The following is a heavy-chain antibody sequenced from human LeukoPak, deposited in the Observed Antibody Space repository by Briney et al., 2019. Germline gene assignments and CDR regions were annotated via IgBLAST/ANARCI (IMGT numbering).Heavy chain of an antibody. D-gene: IGHD3-16*01. CDR1: GFTFSSYA. CDR2: ISGSGATT. J-gene: IGHJ4*02. Sequence: GGSLRLSCAASGFTFSSYAMSWVRQAQGQGLEWVSGISGSGATTYYTDLVKGRLTISRDNSKNTVYLQMNSLRAEDTAVYYCAKGARLRLGEDFDYWGQGTLVTVSS. V-gene: IGHV3-23*01. CDR3: AKGARLRLGEDFDY.